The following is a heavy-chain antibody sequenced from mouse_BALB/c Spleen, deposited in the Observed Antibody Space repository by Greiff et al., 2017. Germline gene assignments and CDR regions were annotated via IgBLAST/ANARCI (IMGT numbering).Heavy chain of an antibody. CDR3: AKIYYGNYAWFAY. V-gene: IGHV1-7*01. CDR2: INPSTGYT. Sequence: QVQLQQSGAELAKPGASVKMSCKASGYTFTSYWMHWVKQRPGQGLEWIGYINPSTGYTEYNQKFKDKATLTADKSSSTAYMQLSSLTSEDSAVYYCAKIYYGNYAWFAYWGQGTLVTVSA. D-gene: IGHD2-1*01. J-gene: IGHJ3*01. CDR1: GYTFTSYW.